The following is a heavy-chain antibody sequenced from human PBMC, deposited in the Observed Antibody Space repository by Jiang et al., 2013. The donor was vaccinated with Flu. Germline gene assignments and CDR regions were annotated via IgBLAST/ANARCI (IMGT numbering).Heavy chain of an antibody. CDR2: IWYNGGNK. J-gene: IGHJ6*03. D-gene: IGHD2-21*01. CDR3: ARDVIAENTLGDFYYYMDV. V-gene: IGHV3-33*01. Sequence: VVQPGRSLRLSCAASGFTFSDSGMHWVRQAPGKGLEWVAVIWYNGGNKYYADSVKGRFTISRDNSKNTLYLQMNSLRAEDAAVYYCARDVIAENTLGDFYYYMDVWGKGTTVTVSS. CDR1: GFTFSDSG.